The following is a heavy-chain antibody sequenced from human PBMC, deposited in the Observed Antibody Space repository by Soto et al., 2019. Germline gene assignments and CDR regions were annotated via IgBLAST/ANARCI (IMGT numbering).Heavy chain of an antibody. Sequence: PGGSLRLSCAASGFTFSSYAMHWVRQAPGKGLEWVAVISYDGSNKYYADSVKGRFTISRDNSKNTLYLQMNSLRAEDTAVYYCAREPWIAAADYYYYGMDAWGQGTTVTVSS. V-gene: IGHV3-30-3*01. J-gene: IGHJ6*02. CDR3: AREPWIAAADYYYYGMDA. D-gene: IGHD6-13*01. CDR2: ISYDGSNK. CDR1: GFTFSSYA.